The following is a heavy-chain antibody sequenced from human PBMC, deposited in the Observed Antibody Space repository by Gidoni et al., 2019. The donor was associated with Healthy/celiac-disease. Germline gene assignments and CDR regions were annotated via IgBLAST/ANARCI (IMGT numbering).Heavy chain of an antibody. J-gene: IGHJ4*02. CDR2: INHSGST. CDR3: ARCRHYYGCGY. V-gene: IGHV4-34*01. Sequence: QVQLQQWGAGLLKPSETLSLTCAVYGGSFSGYYWSWIRQPPGKGLEWIGEINHSGSTNYNPSLKSRVTISVDTSKNQFSLKLSSVTAADTAVYYCARCRHYYGCGYWGQGTLVTVSS. CDR1: GGSFSGYY. D-gene: IGHD3-22*01.